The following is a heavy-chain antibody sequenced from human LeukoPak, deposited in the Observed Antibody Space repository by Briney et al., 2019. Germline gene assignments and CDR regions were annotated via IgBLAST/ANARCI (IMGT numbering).Heavy chain of an antibody. CDR3: AKVRDIYCSGGTCFYFDY. J-gene: IGHJ4*02. CDR2: ISGSGGTT. D-gene: IGHD2-15*01. Sequence: ETLSLTCAVYGGSFSGYYWSWIRQPPGKGLEWVSAISGSGGTTYYPDSVKGRFTISRDNSKNTLYLQLNSLRAEDTAVYYCAKVRDIYCSGGTCFYFDYWGQGTLVTVSS. CDR1: GGSFSGYY. V-gene: IGHV3-23*01.